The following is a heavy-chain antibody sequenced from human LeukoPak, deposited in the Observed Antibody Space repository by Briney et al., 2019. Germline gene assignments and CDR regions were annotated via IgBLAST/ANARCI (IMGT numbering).Heavy chain of an antibody. CDR3: ARDCIKHYFGP. J-gene: IGHJ5*02. CDR2: IYYSRIT. Sequence: SETLSVTCTDRVGSICDYNWSWIRTPPGQGLGWRGYIYYSRITNYNPSLKRRATISVATTMNQFFLMLTSITAADTTQYYSARDCIKHYFGPWGQGSLVNLSS. CDR1: VGSICDYN. D-gene: IGHD2-8*01. V-gene: IGHV4-59*01.